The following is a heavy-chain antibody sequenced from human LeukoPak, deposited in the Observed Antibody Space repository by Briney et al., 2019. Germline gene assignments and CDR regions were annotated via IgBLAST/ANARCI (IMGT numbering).Heavy chain of an antibody. J-gene: IGHJ4*02. D-gene: IGHD3-22*01. Sequence: PSETLSLTCAVYGVSFSGYYLSWIRQPPGEGLELMGESHPRGTIDYNPSLKSRVTISGDTSKNQFSLKLPSLTAADTAVYYCARGPDRSKIAYWGQGTLVTASS. CDR2: SHPRGTI. CDR3: ARGPDRSKIAY. V-gene: IGHV4-34*01. CDR1: GVSFSGYY.